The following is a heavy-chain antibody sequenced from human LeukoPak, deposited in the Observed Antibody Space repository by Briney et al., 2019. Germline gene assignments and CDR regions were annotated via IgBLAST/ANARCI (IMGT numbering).Heavy chain of an antibody. V-gene: IGHV1-69*05. CDR3: ASRYCSSTSCYLTLDAFDI. CDR2: IIPIFGTA. J-gene: IGHJ3*02. CDR1: GGTFSSYA. Sequence: SVKVSCKASGGTFSSYAISWVRQAPGQGLEWMGGIIPIFGTANYAQKFQGRVTITTDESTSTAYMELSSLRSEDTAVYYCASRYCSSTSCYLTLDAFDIWGQGTMVTVSS. D-gene: IGHD2-2*01.